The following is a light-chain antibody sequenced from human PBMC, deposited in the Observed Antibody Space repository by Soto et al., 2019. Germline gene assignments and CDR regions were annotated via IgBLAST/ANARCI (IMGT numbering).Light chain of an antibody. J-gene: IGKJ1*01. CDR3: QQYTARPPWT. CDR1: HHVATN. CDR2: GAS. V-gene: IGKV3-15*01. Sequence: EIVMTQSPVTLSVTPGERATLSCKASHHVATNLAWYQQKPGQAPRLLIYGASTRATGISARFSGSGTGTEFTLTISSLQSDDFAVYYCQQYTARPPWTFGQGTKV.